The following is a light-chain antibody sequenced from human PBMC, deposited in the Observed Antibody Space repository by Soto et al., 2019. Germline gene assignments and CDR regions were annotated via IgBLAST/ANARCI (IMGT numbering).Light chain of an antibody. CDR3: QQSHSIPWT. J-gene: IGKJ1*01. Sequence: DIQMTQSPSSLSASVGDRATITCRASQSISSNLNWYQQKPGKAPKLLIYAASNLQSGVPSTFSGSGSGTDFTLTISSLQPEDFATYYCQQSHSIPWTFGQGTKVDI. CDR2: AAS. V-gene: IGKV1-39*01. CDR1: QSISSN.